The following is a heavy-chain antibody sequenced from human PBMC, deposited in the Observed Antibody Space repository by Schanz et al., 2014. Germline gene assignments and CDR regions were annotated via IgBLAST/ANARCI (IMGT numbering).Heavy chain of an antibody. CDR1: GFTFSSHS. V-gene: IGHV3-48*02. Sequence: EVQLVESGGNLVQPGGSLRLSCVASGFTFSSHSMNWVRQAPGQGLEWLSYISGSGNTIYYADSVKGRFTISRDNAKNSLSLQMDRLRDEDTAVYYCAKNSADDFYFDSWGQGTLVTVSS. CDR2: ISGSGNTI. CDR3: AKNSADDFYFDS. D-gene: IGHD2-21*01. J-gene: IGHJ4*02.